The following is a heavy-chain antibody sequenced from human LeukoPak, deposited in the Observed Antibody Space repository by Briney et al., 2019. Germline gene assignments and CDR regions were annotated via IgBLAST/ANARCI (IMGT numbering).Heavy chain of an antibody. CDR1: GGSISSGGYY. CDR3: AADLQAFAFDI. CDR2: IYYSGST. V-gene: IGHV4-31*03. J-gene: IGHJ3*02. D-gene: IGHD3-3*02. Sequence: PSQTLSLTCTVSGGSISSGGYYWSWVRQHPGKGLEWIGYIYYSGSTLHNPSLKSRVTISVDTSKNQFSLKLNSVTAADTAVYYCAADLQAFAFDIWGQGTMVTVSS.